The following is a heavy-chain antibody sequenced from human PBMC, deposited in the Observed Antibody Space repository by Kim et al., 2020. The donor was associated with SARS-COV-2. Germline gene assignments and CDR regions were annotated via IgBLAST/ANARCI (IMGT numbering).Heavy chain of an antibody. CDR3: ARARTYYYDSSGSNGMDV. V-gene: IGHV3-48*02. J-gene: IGHJ6*02. CDR1: GFTFSSYS. Sequence: GGSLRLSCAASGFTFSSYSMNWVRQAPGKGLEWVSYISSSSSTIYYADSVKGRFTISRDNAKNSLYLQMNSLRDEDTAVYYCARARTYYYDSSGSNGMDVWGQGTTVTVSS. CDR2: ISSSSSTI. D-gene: IGHD3-22*01.